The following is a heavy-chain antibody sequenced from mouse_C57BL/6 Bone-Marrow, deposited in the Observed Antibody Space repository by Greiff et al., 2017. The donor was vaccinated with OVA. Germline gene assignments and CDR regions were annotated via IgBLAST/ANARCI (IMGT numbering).Heavy chain of an antibody. CDR3: ARRRRDYYAMDY. CDR2: INYDGSST. Sequence: LMESEVGLVQPGSSMKLSCTASGFTFSDYYMAWVRQIPEKGLEWVANINYDGSSTYYLDSLKSRFIISRDNAKNILYLQMSSLKSEDTATYYCARRRRDYYAMDYWGQGTSVTVSS. J-gene: IGHJ4*01. V-gene: IGHV5-16*01. CDR1: GFTFSDYY.